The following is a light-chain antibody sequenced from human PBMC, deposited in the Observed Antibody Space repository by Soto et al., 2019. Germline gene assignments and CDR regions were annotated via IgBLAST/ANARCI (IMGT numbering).Light chain of an antibody. CDR3: QQHFGFVVT. Sequence: PELLSVSLGEIATIQGRSSQRLVSSANNMHTLSWLQKKPGQPPKLPIYWASTRHPGVSDRFSGSASGTDFTLSISSLQPEDAAVYYCQQHFGFVVTRGGGTKVDIK. V-gene: IGKV4-1*01. CDR1: QRLVSSANNMHT. J-gene: IGKJ4*01. CDR2: WAS.